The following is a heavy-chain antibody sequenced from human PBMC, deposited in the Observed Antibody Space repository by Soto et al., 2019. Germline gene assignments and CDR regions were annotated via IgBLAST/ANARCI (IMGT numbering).Heavy chain of an antibody. V-gene: IGHV3-11*06. J-gene: IGHJ4*02. CDR2: INPTSGNI. Sequence: QVQMVESGGGLVKPGGPLRLSCAASGFIFSHYYMGWIRQAPGQGLEWVSYINPTSGNINYADSVKGRFTISRDNPRNSLNLQMNSRTADDTAMYYCGRLPYSAYNRHFDYWGQGTLVTASS. CDR1: GFIFSHYY. D-gene: IGHD4-4*01. CDR3: GRLPYSAYNRHFDY.